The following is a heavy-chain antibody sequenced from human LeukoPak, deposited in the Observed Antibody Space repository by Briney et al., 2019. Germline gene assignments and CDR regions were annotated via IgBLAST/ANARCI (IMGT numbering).Heavy chain of an antibody. J-gene: IGHJ6*02. CDR2: INPSGGST. CDR3: ARDGYDIFTGYYNHYYYGMDV. Sequence: GASVKLSCTASGYTFTSYYMHWVRQAPGQGLEWMGIINPSGGSTSYAQTFQGRVTMTRDTSTSTVYMELSSLRSEDTAVYYCARDGYDIFTGYYNHYYYGMDVWGQGTTVTVSS. V-gene: IGHV1-46*03. CDR1: GYTFTSYY. D-gene: IGHD3-9*01.